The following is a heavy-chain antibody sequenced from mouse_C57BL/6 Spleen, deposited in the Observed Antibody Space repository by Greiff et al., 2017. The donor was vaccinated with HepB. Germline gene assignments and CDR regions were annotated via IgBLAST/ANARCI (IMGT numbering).Heavy chain of an antibody. V-gene: IGHV2-6-1*01. Sequence: VHLVESGPGLVAPSQRLSITCTVSGFSLTSYGVHWVRQPPGKGLEWLVVIWSDGSTTYNSALKSRLSISKDNSKSQVFLKMNSLQTDDTAMYYCARQGGNYPYYAMDYWGQGTSVTVSS. CDR1: GFSLTSYG. D-gene: IGHD2-1*01. CDR3: ARQGGNYPYYAMDY. CDR2: IWSDGST. J-gene: IGHJ4*01.